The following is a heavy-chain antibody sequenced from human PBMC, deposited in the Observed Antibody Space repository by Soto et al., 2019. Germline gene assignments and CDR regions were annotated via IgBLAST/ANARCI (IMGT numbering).Heavy chain of an antibody. CDR3: AKRGYHDDFQD. Sequence: ETLSLTCTVSGGSISSYYWSWIRQPPGKGLEWIGYIYHSGSTNYNPSLKSRVTISEDTSKNQVSLKLRSVTAADTAIYYCAKRGYHDDFQDGGKGTLVTV. D-gene: IGHD5-18*01. CDR2: IYHSGST. V-gene: IGHV4-59*01. J-gene: IGHJ1*01. CDR1: GGSISSYY.